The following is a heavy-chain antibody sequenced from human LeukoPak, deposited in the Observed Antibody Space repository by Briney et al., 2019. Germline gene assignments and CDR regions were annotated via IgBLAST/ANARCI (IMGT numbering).Heavy chain of an antibody. V-gene: IGHV4-38-2*02. D-gene: IGHD2-15*01. CDR2: IYHSGTS. J-gene: IGHJ4*02. CDR3: ARHAWSGSDYFDY. CDR1: GYSISSGHY. Sequence: SETLSLTSTVSGYSISSGHYWDWIRQPPGKGLEWIGSIYHSGTSYYNPSLKSRLSISVDTSKNQFSLKWNSVTAADTAVYYCARHAWSGSDYFDYWGQGMLVTVSS.